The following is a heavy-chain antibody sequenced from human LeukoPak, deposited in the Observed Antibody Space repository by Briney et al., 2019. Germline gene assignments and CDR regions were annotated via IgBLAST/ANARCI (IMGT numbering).Heavy chain of an antibody. V-gene: IGHV3-66*01. Sequence: GGSLRLSCAASGFTVSSNYMSWVRQAPGKGLEWVSVIYSGGSTYYADSVKGRFTISRDNSKNTLYLQMNSLRAEDTAVYYCAREAVVVPAAISFGMDVWGQGTTVTVSS. J-gene: IGHJ6*02. D-gene: IGHD2-2*02. CDR3: AREAVVVPAAISFGMDV. CDR1: GFTVSSNY. CDR2: IYSGGST.